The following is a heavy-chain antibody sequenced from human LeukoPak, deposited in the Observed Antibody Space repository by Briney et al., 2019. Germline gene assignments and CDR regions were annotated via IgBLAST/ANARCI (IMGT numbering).Heavy chain of an antibody. CDR3: ARGNLGGSYYLDY. D-gene: IGHD1-26*01. Sequence: SETLSLTCTVSGYSISSGYYWGWIRQPPGKGLEWIGSIYYGGSTDYNPSLKSRVTISVDTSKNQFSLKVNSVTAADTAVYYCARGNLGGSYYLDYWGQGTLVTVSS. CDR1: GYSISSGYY. V-gene: IGHV4-38-2*02. CDR2: IYYGGST. J-gene: IGHJ4*02.